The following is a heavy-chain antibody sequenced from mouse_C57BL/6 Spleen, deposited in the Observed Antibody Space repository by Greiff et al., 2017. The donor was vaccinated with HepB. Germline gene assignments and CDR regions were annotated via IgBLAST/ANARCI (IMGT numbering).Heavy chain of an antibody. J-gene: IGHJ4*01. V-gene: IGHV5-17*01. D-gene: IGHD1-1*02. CDR1: GFTFSDYG. CDR3: ARGRGWMDAMDY. Sequence: EVMLVESGGGLVKPGGSLKLSCAASGFTFSDYGMHWVRQAPEKGLEWVAYISSGSSTIYYADTVKGRFTISRDNAKNTLFLQMTSLRSEDTAMYYCARGRGWMDAMDYWGQGTSVTVSS. CDR2: ISSGSSTI.